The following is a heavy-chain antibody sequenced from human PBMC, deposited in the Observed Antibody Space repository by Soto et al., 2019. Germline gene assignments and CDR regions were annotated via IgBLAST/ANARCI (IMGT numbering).Heavy chain of an antibody. V-gene: IGHV1-18*01. J-gene: IGHJ5*02. CDR3: ARVRPTMVRLTGIIRFDP. Sequence: ASVKVSCKASGYTFTSYGISWVRQAPGQGLEWMGWISAYNGNTNYAQKLQGRVTMTTDTSTSTAYMELRSLRSDDTAVYYCARVRPTMVRLTGIIRFDPWGQGTLVTVSS. CDR1: GYTFTSYG. CDR2: ISAYNGNT. D-gene: IGHD3-10*01.